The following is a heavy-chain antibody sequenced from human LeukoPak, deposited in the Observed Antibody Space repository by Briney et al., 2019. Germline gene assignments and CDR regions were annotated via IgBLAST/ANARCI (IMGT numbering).Heavy chain of an antibody. CDR1: GFTFSYLW. J-gene: IGHJ4*02. Sequence: PGGSLRLSCAASGFTFSYLWMSWVRQAPGKGLEWVANINLDGTEEHYVDSVKGRFTISRDNARKSLYLQMNSLRAEDTAVYYCARDNVGATPFDYWGQGTLVTVSS. CDR3: ARDNVGATPFDY. D-gene: IGHD1-26*01. V-gene: IGHV3-7*05. CDR2: INLDGTEE.